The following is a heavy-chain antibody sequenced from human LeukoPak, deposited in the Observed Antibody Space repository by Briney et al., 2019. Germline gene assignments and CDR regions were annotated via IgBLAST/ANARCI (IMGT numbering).Heavy chain of an antibody. CDR3: AASALIAVAGLGWFDP. Sequence: SETLSLTRTVSGGSISSSSYYWGWIRQPPGKGLEWIGSIYYSGSTYYNPSLKSRVTISVDTSKNQFSLKLSSVTAADTAVYYCAASALIAVAGLGWFDPWGQGTLVTVSS. V-gene: IGHV4-39*07. D-gene: IGHD6-19*01. CDR1: GGSISSSSYY. CDR2: IYYSGST. J-gene: IGHJ5*02.